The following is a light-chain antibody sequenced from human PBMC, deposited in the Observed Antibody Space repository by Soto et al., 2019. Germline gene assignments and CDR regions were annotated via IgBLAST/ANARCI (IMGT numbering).Light chain of an antibody. CDR1: QSVRTK. J-gene: IGKJ4*01. CDR3: QQYYGTLPT. V-gene: IGKV3-15*01. CDR2: GAS. Sequence: EIVMTQSPDTLYVSPGEGATLSCRASQSVRTKLAWYQQKAGQAPRLLIYGASTRATGIPDRFSGSGSGTDFTLTISSLQAEDVAVYYCQQYYGTLPTFGGGTKVDIK.